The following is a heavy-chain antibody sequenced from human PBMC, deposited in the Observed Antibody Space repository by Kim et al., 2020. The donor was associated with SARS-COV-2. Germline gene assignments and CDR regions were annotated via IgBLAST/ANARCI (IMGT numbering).Heavy chain of an antibody. D-gene: IGHD4-17*01. V-gene: IGHV3-30*07. J-gene: IGHJ4*02. Sequence: LKGRFTTSRDNSKNSLYLQRNSRRAEDTAVYYCARDTGYGDYDRGYFDYWGQGTLVTVST. CDR3: ARDTGYGDYDRGYFDY.